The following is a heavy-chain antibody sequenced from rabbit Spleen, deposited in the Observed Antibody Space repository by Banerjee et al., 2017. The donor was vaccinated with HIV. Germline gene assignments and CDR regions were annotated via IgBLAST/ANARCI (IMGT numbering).Heavy chain of an antibody. CDR2: IDPVFGIT. V-gene: IGHV1S7*01. J-gene: IGHJ4*01. CDR1: GFTLSSYY. D-gene: IGHD4-1*01. CDR3: ARDLAGAIGWNFYL. Sequence: QLEESAGGLVQPGGSLKLSCKASGFTLSSYYMNWVRQAPGKGLEWIGYIDPVFGITYYANWVNGRFSISRENAQNTVFLQMTSLTAADTATYFCARDLAGAIGWNFYLWGQGTLVTVS.